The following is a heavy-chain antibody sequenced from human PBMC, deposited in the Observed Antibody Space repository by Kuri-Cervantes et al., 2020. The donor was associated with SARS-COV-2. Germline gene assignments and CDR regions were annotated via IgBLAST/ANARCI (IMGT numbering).Heavy chain of an antibody. Sequence: GESLKISCAASGFTFSSYAMSWVRQAPGKGLEWVSAISGSGVSTYYADSVKGRFTISRDNSKNTLYLQMNSLRAEDTAVYYCTTDGVYNWNLSPPFDCWGQGTRVTVDS. CDR2: ISGSGVST. CDR1: GFTFSSYA. CDR3: TTDGVYNWNLSPPFDC. V-gene: IGHV3-23*01. D-gene: IGHD1-20*01. J-gene: IGHJ4*02.